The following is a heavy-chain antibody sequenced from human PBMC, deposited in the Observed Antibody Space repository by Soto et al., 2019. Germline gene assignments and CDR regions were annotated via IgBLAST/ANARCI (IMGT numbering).Heavy chain of an antibody. J-gene: IGHJ4*02. D-gene: IGHD3-16*02. CDR3: ARDPTTFGGVIAIPLLNFDY. CDR2: ISAYNGNT. V-gene: IGHV1-18*01. CDR1: GYTFTSYG. Sequence: QVQLVQSGAEVKKPGASVKVSCKASGYTFTSYGISWVRQAPGQGLEWMGWISAYNGNTNYAQKLQGRVTMTTDTSTSTAYMELRSLRSDDTAVYYCARDPTTFGGVIAIPLLNFDYWGQGTLVTVSS.